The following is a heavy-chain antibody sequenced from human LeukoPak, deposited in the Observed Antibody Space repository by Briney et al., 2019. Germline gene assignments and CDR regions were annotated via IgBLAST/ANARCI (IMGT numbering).Heavy chain of an antibody. V-gene: IGHV3-30*02. CDR3: AKDQYSSSYYFDY. D-gene: IGHD6-6*01. Sequence: GGSVRLSCAASGFTFSSYGMHCVRQAPGKGLEWVVFIRYDGSNKYYTDSVKGRFTISRDNSKNTLYLQMNSLRAEDTAVYYCAKDQYSSSYYFDYWGQGTLVTVSS. CDR1: GFTFSSYG. J-gene: IGHJ4*02. CDR2: IRYDGSNK.